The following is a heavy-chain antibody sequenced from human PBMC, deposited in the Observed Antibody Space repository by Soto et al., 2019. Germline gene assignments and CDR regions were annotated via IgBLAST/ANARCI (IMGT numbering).Heavy chain of an antibody. CDR2: IIPIFGTA. CDR1: GGTFSSYA. V-gene: IGHV1-69*12. Sequence: QVQLVQSGAEVKKPGSSVKVSCKASGGTFSSYAISWVRQAPGQGLEWMGGIIPIFGTANYAQKFQGRVTITADESTSTAYMELISLRYEDTAVYYCARVRHEPLWGPNWFDPWGQRTAVTVSS. J-gene: IGHJ5*02. CDR3: ARVRHEPLWGPNWFDP. D-gene: IGHD2-21*01.